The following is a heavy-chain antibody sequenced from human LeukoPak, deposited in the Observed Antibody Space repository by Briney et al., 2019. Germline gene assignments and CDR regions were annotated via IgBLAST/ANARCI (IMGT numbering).Heavy chain of an antibody. Sequence: GGSLRLSCAAPGFTFRNAWMSWVRQAPGKGLELVGRVKSKTDGGTTDYAAPVKGRFTISRDDSKNTLYLQMNGLKTDDTAVYYCTTAGPSGSYYEIVNYWGQGTLVTVSS. J-gene: IGHJ4*02. CDR1: GFTFRNAW. V-gene: IGHV3-15*01. CDR2: VKSKTDGGTT. D-gene: IGHD1-26*01. CDR3: TTAGPSGSYYEIVNY.